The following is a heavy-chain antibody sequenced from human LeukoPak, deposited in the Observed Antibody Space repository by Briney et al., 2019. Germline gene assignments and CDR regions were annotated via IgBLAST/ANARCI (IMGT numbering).Heavy chain of an antibody. CDR1: GGSISSYY. J-gene: IGHJ6*03. Sequence: PSETLSLTCTVSGGSISSYYWSWIRQPAGKGLEWIGRIYISGSGSTNYNPSLKCRVPMSVDTSKNQFSLKLSSVAAADTAVYYCARDKRVAVAGTYIYYYYMDVWGNGTTVTISS. V-gene: IGHV4-4*07. CDR3: ARDKRVAVAGTYIYYYYMDV. CDR2: IYISGSGST. D-gene: IGHD6-19*01.